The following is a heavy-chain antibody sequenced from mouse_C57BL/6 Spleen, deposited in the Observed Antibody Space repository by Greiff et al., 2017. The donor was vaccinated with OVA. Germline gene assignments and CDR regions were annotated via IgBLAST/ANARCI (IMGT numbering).Heavy chain of an antibody. V-gene: IGHV14-4*01. J-gene: IGHJ4*01. CDR1: GFNIKDDY. D-gene: IGHD1-1*01. Sequence: EVQLQQSGAELVRPGASVKLSCTASGFNIKDDYMHWVKQRPEQGLEWIGWIDPENGDTEYASKFQGKATITADTSSNTAYLQLSSLTSEDTAGIYYYGSSYAMDYWGQGTSVTVSS. CDR3: YGSSYAMDY. CDR2: IDPENGDT.